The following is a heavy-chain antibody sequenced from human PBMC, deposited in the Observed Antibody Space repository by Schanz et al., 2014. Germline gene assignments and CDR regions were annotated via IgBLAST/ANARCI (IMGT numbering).Heavy chain of an antibody. CDR3: ARDRRNADLDY. V-gene: IGHV3-NL1*01. J-gene: IGHJ4*02. CDR1: GFTFSSYD. CDR2: ISGGGGTT. D-gene: IGHD1-1*01. Sequence: QVQLVESGGGVVQPGRSLRLSCVASGFTFSSYDVFWVRQAPGKGLEWVSAISGGGGTTYYTDSVKGRFTISRDNAKNSLYLEMNSLRAEDTALYYCARDRRNADLDYWGQGTLVTVAS.